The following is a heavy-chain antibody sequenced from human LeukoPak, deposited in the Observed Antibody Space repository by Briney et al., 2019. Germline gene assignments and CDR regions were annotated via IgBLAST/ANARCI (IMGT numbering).Heavy chain of an antibody. J-gene: IGHJ4*02. Sequence: ASVKVSCKASGGTFSSYAISWVRQAPGQGLEWMGWINPNSGGTNYAQKFQGRVTMTRDTSISTAYMELSRLRSDDTAVYYCARDSIFGGVIVYFDYWGQGTLVTVSS. CDR1: GGTFSSYA. V-gene: IGHV1-2*02. CDR2: INPNSGGT. CDR3: ARDSIFGGVIVYFDY. D-gene: IGHD3-16*02.